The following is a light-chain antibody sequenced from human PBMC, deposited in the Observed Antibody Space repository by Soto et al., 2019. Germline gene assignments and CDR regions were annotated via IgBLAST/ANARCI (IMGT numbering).Light chain of an antibody. Sequence: EIVLTQSRGTLSLSPGERATLSCRASQSVSSSYLAWYQQKPGQAPRVLIYGATYRATGIPDRFSGRGSGRGLSLTISRLQPEDFAVYYCQQYGTSPITVGQRTRLEIK. CDR2: GAT. CDR3: QQYGTSPIT. J-gene: IGKJ5*01. V-gene: IGKV3-20*01. CDR1: QSVSSSY.